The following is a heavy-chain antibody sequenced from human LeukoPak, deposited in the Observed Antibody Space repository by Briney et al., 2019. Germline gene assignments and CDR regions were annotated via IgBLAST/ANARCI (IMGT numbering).Heavy chain of an antibody. Sequence: SETLSLTCTVSGYSISSGYYWGWIRQPPGKGLEWIGSIYHSGRTFYNPSLKSRVTISVDTSKNQFSLKLSSVTAADTAVYYCARDSVADYYYDSSGWAFDIWGQGTMVTVSS. J-gene: IGHJ3*02. CDR3: ARDSVADYYYDSSGWAFDI. CDR1: GYSISSGYY. D-gene: IGHD3-22*01. CDR2: IYHSGRT. V-gene: IGHV4-38-2*02.